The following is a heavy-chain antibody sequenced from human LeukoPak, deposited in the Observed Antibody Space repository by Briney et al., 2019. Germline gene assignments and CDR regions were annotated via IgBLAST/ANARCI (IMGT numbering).Heavy chain of an antibody. CDR1: GSSINSHY. V-gene: IGHV4-59*11. J-gene: IGHJ4*02. D-gene: IGHD3-10*01. CDR2: VFNGGST. Sequence: SETLSLTCSVSGSSINSHYLSWIRQSPGKGLEWIGYVFNGGSTNYNPSLKSRVTMSLDTSRDQFSLRLSSVTAADTAIYYCASRPADSTWFGVFDYWSQGTLVTVSS. CDR3: ASRPADSTWFGVFDY.